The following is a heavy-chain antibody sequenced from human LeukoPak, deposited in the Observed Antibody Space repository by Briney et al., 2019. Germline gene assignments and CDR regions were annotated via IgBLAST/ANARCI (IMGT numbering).Heavy chain of an antibody. Sequence: GGSLRLSCAASGFTFSRYGMSWVRQAPGKGLEWVSGITGSGGGTYYADSVRGRFTISRDNFKKTLYLQMNSLRAEDTAVYYCATVGSSWYVAPYWGQGTLVTVSS. D-gene: IGHD6-13*01. CDR3: ATVGSSWYVAPY. CDR2: ITGSGGGT. J-gene: IGHJ4*02. V-gene: IGHV3-23*01. CDR1: GFTFSRYG.